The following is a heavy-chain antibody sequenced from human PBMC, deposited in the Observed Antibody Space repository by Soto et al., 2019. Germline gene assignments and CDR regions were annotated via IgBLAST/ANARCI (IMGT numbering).Heavy chain of an antibody. Sequence: TCTVSGGSISSYYWSWIRQPPGKGLEWIGYIYYSGGTNYNPSLKSRVTISVDTSKNQFSLKLSSVTAADTAVYYCARDREVDTAMVNYYYYGMDVWGQGTTVTVSS. J-gene: IGHJ6*02. CDR2: IYYSGGT. D-gene: IGHD5-18*01. CDR1: GGSISSYY. CDR3: ARDREVDTAMVNYYYYGMDV. V-gene: IGHV4-59*12.